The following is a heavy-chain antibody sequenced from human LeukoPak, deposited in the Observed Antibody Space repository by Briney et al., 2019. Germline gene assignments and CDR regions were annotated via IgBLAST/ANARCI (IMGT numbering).Heavy chain of an antibody. D-gene: IGHD3-10*01. CDR3: ARPLRLYGSGSHGLGY. J-gene: IGHJ4*02. CDR1: GYTFTSYG. V-gene: IGHV1-18*01. CDR2: ISAYNGNT. Sequence: ASVKVSCKASGYTFTSYGISWVRQAPGQGLEWMGWISAYNGNTNYAQKLQGRVTMTTDTSTSTAYMELRSLRSDDTAVYYRARPLRLYGSGSHGLGYWGQGTLVTVSS.